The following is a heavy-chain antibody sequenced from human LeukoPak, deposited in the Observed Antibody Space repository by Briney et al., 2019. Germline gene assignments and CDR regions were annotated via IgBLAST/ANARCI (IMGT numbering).Heavy chain of an antibody. CDR1: GGSFSGYY. CDR2: INHSGST. J-gene: IGHJ4*02. V-gene: IGHV4-34*01. Sequence: SETLSLTCAVYGGSFSGYYWSWIRQPPGKGLEWIGEINHSGSTNYNPSLKSRITISVDTSKNQFSLKLSSVTAADTAVYYCARGEGIVVAPDAMGYFDYWGQGTLVTVSS. D-gene: IGHD2-2*01. CDR3: ARGEGIVVAPDAMGYFDY.